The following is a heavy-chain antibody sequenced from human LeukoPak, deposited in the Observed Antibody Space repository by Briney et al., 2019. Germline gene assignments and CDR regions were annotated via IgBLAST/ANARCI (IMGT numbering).Heavy chain of an antibody. Sequence: PGGSLRLSCAGSGFSVNNTYMSWVRQAPGKGLEWVSVFYVGGATYYADSVKGRFTISRDNSENTLYLQMKSLRAEDTAVYYCAKWGAQSGSYRVLDCWGRGTLVTVSS. CDR3: AKWGAQSGSYRVLDC. V-gene: IGHV3-53*01. CDR2: FYVGGAT. CDR1: GFSVNNTY. J-gene: IGHJ4*02. D-gene: IGHD3-10*01.